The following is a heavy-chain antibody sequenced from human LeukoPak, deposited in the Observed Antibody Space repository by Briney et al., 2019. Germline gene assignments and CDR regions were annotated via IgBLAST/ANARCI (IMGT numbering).Heavy chain of an antibody. V-gene: IGHV1-69*04. CDR1: GGTFSNYA. Sequence: SVKVSCKAPGGTFSNYAFSWVRQAPGQGPEWMGRIIPILDIANYAQKFQGRVTITADKFTSTAYMELTSLTSEDSALYYCARAVYGSSSDIGSYFDYWGQGTLVTVSS. CDR3: ARAVYGSSSDIGSYFDY. J-gene: IGHJ4*02. D-gene: IGHD3-10*01. CDR2: IIPILDIA.